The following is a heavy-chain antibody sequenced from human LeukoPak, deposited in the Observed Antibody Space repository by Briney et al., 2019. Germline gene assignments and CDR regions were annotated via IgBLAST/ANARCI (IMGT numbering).Heavy chain of an antibody. CDR1: GFTFSSYA. CDR2: ISATGVST. CDR3: AKGSGRYGSGSFSDS. Sequence: GGSLRLSCAASGFTFSSYAMGWVRQVPGKGLEWVSSISATGVSTYFAASVRGRFTISRDNSKNTQYLQMNSLRAEDTAVYYCAKGSGRYGSGSFSDSWGQGTLVTVSS. D-gene: IGHD3-10*01. J-gene: IGHJ5*01. V-gene: IGHV3-23*01.